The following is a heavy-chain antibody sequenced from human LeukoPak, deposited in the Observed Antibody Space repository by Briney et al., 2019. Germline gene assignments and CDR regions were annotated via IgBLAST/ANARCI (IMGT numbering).Heavy chain of an antibody. V-gene: IGHV3-23*01. D-gene: IGHD5-18*01. CDR3: ARDHKGYSYGYRRGYSDYYYMDV. J-gene: IGHJ6*03. CDR1: GFTFSSYA. CDR2: ISGSGGST. Sequence: GGSLRLSCAASGFTFSSYAMSWVRQAPGKGLEWVSFISGSGGSTYYVDSAKGRFTISRDNSKNTLYLQMNSLRAEDTAVYYCARDHKGYSYGYRRGYSDYYYMDVWGKGTTVTVSS.